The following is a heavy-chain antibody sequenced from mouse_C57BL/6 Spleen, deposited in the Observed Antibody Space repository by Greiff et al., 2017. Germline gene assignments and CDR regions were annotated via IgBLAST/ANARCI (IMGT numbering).Heavy chain of an antibody. CDR1: GYSITSGYY. J-gene: IGHJ2*01. Sequence: ESGPGLVKPSQSLSLTCSVTGYSITSGYYWNWIRQFPGNKLEWMGYISYDGSNNYNPSLKNRISITRDTSKNQFFLKLNSVTTEDTATYYCARAPYGSSPDYWGQGTTLTVSS. CDR3: ARAPYGSSPDY. CDR2: ISYDGSN. D-gene: IGHD1-1*01. V-gene: IGHV3-6*01.